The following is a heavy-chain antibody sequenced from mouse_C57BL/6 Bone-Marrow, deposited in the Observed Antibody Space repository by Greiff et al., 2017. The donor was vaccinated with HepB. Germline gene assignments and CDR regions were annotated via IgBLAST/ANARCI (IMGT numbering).Heavy chain of an antibody. D-gene: IGHD3-2*01. V-gene: IGHV3-6*01. CDR2: ISYDGSN. J-gene: IGHJ4*01. CDR1: GYSITSGYY. CDR3: ARDPRQLGMDY. Sequence: EVQLQQSGPGLVKPSQSLSLTCSVTGYSITSGYYWNWIRQFPGNKLEWMGYISYDGSNNYNPSLKNRISITRDTSKNQFFLKLNSVTTEDTATYYCARDPRQLGMDYWGQGTSVTVSS.